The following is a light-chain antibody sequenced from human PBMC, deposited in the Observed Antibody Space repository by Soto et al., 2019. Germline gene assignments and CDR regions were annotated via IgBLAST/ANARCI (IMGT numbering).Light chain of an antibody. V-gene: IGKV3-20*01. CDR1: QSVNSTS. J-gene: IGKJ1*01. Sequence: EIVLTQSPGTLSLSPGERATLSCRASQSVNSTSLAWYQQKPGQAPRLLIHGASSRATGIPDRFSGSGSGTDFTLNISRLEPEDFAVYFCQRYYDSLWTFGKGTTVEIK. CDR2: GAS. CDR3: QRYYDSLWT.